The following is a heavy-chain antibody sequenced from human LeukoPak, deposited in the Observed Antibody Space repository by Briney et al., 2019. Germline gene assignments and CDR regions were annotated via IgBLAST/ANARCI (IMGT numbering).Heavy chain of an antibody. D-gene: IGHD2-15*01. CDR2: IYSGGST. J-gene: IGHJ4*02. CDR1: GFTVSSNY. V-gene: IGHV3-66*01. CDR3: ARVHGGYPFDH. Sequence: GGSLRLSCAASGFTVSSNYMSWVRQAPGKGLEWVSVIYSGGSTYYADSVKGRFTISRDNAKNSLYLQMNSLRAEDTAVYYCARVHGGYPFDHWGQGTLVTVSS.